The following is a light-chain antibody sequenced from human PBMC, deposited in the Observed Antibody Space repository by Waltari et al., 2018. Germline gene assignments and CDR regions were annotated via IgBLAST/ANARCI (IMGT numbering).Light chain of an antibody. CDR3: QHYVRLPVT. CDR1: QGCGTS. V-gene: IGKV3-20*01. Sequence: SARQGCGTSLAWYRQTKGGQAPRLLIYGVSIRATGISDRFSGSGFGTDFSLTISGLEPEDSAVYYCQHYVRLPVTFGQGTTVEI. CDR2: GVS. J-gene: IGKJ1*01.